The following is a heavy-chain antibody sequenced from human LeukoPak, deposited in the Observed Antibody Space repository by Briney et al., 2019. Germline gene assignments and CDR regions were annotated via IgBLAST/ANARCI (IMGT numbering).Heavy chain of an antibody. Sequence: GGSLRLSCAASGFTFSSYGMHWVRQATGKGLEWVAFIRYDGSNKYYADSVKGRFTISRDNSKNTLYLQMNSLRAEDTAVYYCAKVPYYYYYYMDVWGKGTTVTVSS. J-gene: IGHJ6*03. V-gene: IGHV3-30*02. CDR1: GFTFSSYG. CDR2: IRYDGSNK. CDR3: AKVPYYYYYYMDV.